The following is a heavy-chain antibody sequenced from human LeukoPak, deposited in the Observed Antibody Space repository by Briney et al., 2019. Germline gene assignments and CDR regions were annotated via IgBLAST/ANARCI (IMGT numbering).Heavy chain of an antibody. CDR2: INHSGST. V-gene: IGHV4-34*01. CDR3: AGGSNYYYGMDV. Sequence: PSETLSPTCAVYGGSFSGYYWSWIRQPPGKGLEWIGEINHSGSTNHNPSLKSRVTISADTSKNQFSLKLSSVTAADTAVYYCAGGSNYYYGMDVWGQGTTVTVSS. CDR1: GGSFSGYY. J-gene: IGHJ6*02.